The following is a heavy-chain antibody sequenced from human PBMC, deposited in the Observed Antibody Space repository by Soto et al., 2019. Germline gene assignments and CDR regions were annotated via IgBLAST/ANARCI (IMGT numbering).Heavy chain of an antibody. D-gene: IGHD2-2*01. CDR2: ISAYNGNT. Sequence: ASVKVSCKASGYTFTSYGISWVRQAPGQGLEWMGWISAYNGNTNYAQKLQGRVTMTTDTSTSTAYMELRSLRSGATAVYYCARVGVRWAILPFTNYYYGMDVWGQGTTVTVAS. CDR3: ARVGVRWAILPFTNYYYGMDV. J-gene: IGHJ6*02. V-gene: IGHV1-18*01. CDR1: GYTFTSYG.